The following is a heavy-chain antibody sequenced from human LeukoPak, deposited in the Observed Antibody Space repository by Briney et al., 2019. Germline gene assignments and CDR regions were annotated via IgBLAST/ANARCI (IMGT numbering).Heavy chain of an antibody. CDR1: GYTFTSYG. CDR2: ISAYNGNT. D-gene: IGHD3-10*01. Sequence: ASVKVSCKASGYTFTSYGISWVRQAPGQGLEWMGWISAYNGNTNYAQKFQGRVTMTTDTSTSTAYMELRSLRSDDTAVYYCARPITMVREYYYYGMDVWGQGTTVTVSS. J-gene: IGHJ6*02. CDR3: ARPITMVREYYYYGMDV. V-gene: IGHV1-18*01.